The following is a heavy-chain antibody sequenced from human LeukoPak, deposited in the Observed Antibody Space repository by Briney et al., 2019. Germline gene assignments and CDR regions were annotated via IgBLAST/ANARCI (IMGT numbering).Heavy chain of an antibody. CDR1: GITLSNYG. CDR2: ISSSSSYI. Sequence: GGSLRLSCAVSGITLSNYGMSWVRQAPGKGLEWVSSISSSSSYIYYADSVKGRFTISRDNAKNSLYLQMNSLRAEDTAVYYCARDLVTTVTTGSLSDNYYYGMDVWGQGTTVTVSS. J-gene: IGHJ6*02. V-gene: IGHV3-21*01. D-gene: IGHD4-17*01. CDR3: ARDLVTTVTTGSLSDNYYYGMDV.